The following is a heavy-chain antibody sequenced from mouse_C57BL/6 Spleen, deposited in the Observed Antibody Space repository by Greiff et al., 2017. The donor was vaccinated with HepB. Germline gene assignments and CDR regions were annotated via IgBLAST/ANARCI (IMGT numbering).Heavy chain of an antibody. Sequence: QVQLQQPGAELVKPGASVKMSCKASGYTFTSYWITWVKQRPGHGLEWIGDIYPGSGSTNYNEKFKSKATLAVDTSSSTAYMQLSSLTSEDAAVYYGTREEGVRQGDYWGQGTTLTVSS. J-gene: IGHJ2*01. D-gene: IGHD2-14*01. CDR1: GYTFTSYW. CDR2: IYPGSGST. V-gene: IGHV1-55*01. CDR3: TREEGVRQGDY.